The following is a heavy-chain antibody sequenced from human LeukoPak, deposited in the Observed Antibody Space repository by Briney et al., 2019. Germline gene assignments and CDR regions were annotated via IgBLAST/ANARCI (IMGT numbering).Heavy chain of an antibody. J-gene: IGHJ3*01. CDR1: GLTFNNHI. CDR2: IATDGSQT. CDR3: VRERQDTSVHTGACDF. Sequence: GGSLSLFCAASGLTFNNHIMHCVRRAPGEGLEWVASIATDGSQTFYRGSVKGRFTISRDNSENKLYLQMNSLRAEDTAVYFCVRERQDTSVHTGACDFWGQGTMLSVSS. D-gene: IGHD1-14*01. V-gene: IGHV3-30-3*01.